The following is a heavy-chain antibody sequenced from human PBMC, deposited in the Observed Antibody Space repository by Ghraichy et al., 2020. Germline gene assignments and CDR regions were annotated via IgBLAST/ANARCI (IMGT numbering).Heavy chain of an antibody. D-gene: IGHD6-6*01. V-gene: IGHV4-31*03. CDR2: IYYSGST. J-gene: IGHJ6*02. CDR1: GGSISSGGYY. Sequence: SETLSLTCTVSGGSISSGGYYWSWIRQHPGKGLEWIGYIYYSGSTYYNPSLKSRVTISVDTSKNQFSLKLSSVTAADTAVYYCARDHHSSSSFCGMDVWGQGTTVTVSS. CDR3: ARDHHSSSSFCGMDV.